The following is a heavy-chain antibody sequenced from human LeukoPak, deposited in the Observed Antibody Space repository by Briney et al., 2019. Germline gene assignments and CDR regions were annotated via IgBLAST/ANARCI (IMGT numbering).Heavy chain of an antibody. CDR1: GFTFSSYS. J-gene: IGHJ4*02. D-gene: IGHD2-15*01. Sequence: GGSLRLSCAASGFTFSSYSMNWVRQAPGKGLEWVSSISSSSSYIYYADSVKGRFTISRDNAKNSLYLQMYSLRAEDTAVYYCARGDTIVVVVAAPDYWGQGTLVTVSS. V-gene: IGHV3-21*01. CDR2: ISSSSSYI. CDR3: ARGDTIVVVVAAPDY.